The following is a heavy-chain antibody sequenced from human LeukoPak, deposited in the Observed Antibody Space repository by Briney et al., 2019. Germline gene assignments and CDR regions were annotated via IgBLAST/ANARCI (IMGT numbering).Heavy chain of an antibody. D-gene: IGHD5-24*01. CDR2: INHSGST. J-gene: IGHJ4*02. CDR3: ARIRAPPRDGYSRAPFDY. Sequence: NSSETLSLTCAVSGGSFSVHYWSWIRQPPGKGLEWIGEINHSGSTNYNPSLESRVTISVDTSKNQFSLNLSSVTAADTAVYYCARIRAPPRDGYSRAPFDYWGQGTLVTVSS. CDR1: GGSFSVHY. V-gene: IGHV4-34*01.